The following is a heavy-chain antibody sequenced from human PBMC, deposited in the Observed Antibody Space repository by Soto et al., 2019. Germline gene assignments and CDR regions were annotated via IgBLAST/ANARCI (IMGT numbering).Heavy chain of an antibody. J-gene: IGHJ5*02. CDR2: INHSGST. D-gene: IGHD3-10*01. CDR3: AREGVWFGELFDKYNWLDP. V-gene: IGHV4-34*01. Sequence: SETLSLTCAVYGGSFSGYYWSWIRQPPGKGLEWIGEINHSGSTNYNPSLKSRVTISVDTSKNQFSLKLSSVTAADTAVYYCAREGVWFGELFDKYNWLDPWGQGTLVTVSS. CDR1: GGSFSGYY.